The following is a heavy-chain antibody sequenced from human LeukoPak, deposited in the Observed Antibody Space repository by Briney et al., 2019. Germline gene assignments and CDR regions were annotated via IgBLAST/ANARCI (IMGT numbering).Heavy chain of an antibody. V-gene: IGHV1-18*01. CDR3: ARDRRSSSSLDFDY. CDR2: ISPYNGNT. CDR1: GYTFNTYG. J-gene: IGHJ4*02. Sequence: ASVKVSCKASGYTFNTYGITWVRQAPGQGLEWMGWISPYNGNTNYAQKFQGRVTLTTDTSTSTAYMELRSLRSDDTAVYYCARDRRSSSSLDFDYWGQGTLVTVSS. D-gene: IGHD6-6*01.